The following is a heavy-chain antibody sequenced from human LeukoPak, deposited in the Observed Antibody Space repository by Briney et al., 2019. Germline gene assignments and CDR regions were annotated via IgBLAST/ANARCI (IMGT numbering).Heavy chain of an antibody. J-gene: IGHJ3*01. CDR2: INPSGGST. Sequence: GASVKVSCTASGYTFTSYYIHWVRQAPGQGLEWMGIINPSGGSTTYAQKFQGRVTMTRDMSTSTVYMELSSLRSEDTAVYYCARVSRTTIRGNAFDFWGQGTMVTVSS. V-gene: IGHV1-46*01. CDR1: GYTFTSYY. CDR3: ARVSRTTIRGNAFDF. D-gene: IGHD5-12*01.